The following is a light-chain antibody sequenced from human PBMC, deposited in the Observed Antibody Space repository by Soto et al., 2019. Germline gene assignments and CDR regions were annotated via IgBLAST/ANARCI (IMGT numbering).Light chain of an antibody. V-gene: IGLV8-61*01. CDR3: MLHMGSGFGL. CDR2: STD. CDR1: SDSVSTTSF. Sequence: QTVVTQEPSFSVSPGGTVTLTCGLSSDSVSTTSFPSWYQATPGQAPRTLIHSTDTRSSGVPDRFSGSILGNKAALTITGAQAEDESDYCCMLHMGSGFGLFGGGTKVTVL. J-gene: IGLJ3*02.